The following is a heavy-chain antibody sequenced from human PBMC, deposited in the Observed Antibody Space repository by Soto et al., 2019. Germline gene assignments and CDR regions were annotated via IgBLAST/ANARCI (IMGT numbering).Heavy chain of an antibody. D-gene: IGHD3-10*01. CDR1: GYAFTNFW. J-gene: IGHJ4*02. CDR3: ARPGGSGTFYRFDY. CDR2: IYPSNSET. V-gene: IGHV5-51*01. Sequence: HGESLKISCTGSGYAFTNFWVAWVRQTPGKGLEWMGIIYPSNSETRYSPPFQGRVTISVDKSTSTSYLQWSSLKASDTAMYYCARPGGSGTFYRFDYWGQGTPVTVS.